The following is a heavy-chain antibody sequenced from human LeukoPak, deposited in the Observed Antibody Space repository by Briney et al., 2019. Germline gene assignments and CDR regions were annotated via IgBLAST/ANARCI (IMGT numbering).Heavy chain of an antibody. V-gene: IGHV4-61*01. CDR3: ARGEEQWLVSGTFHY. D-gene: IGHD6-19*01. CDR1: GGSFSSASYY. Sequence: SETLSLTCTVSGGSFSSASYYWDWLRQPPGMGLEWIGYIYYTGNTNYNPSLKSRVTISVETSKNQFALNLNSVTAADTAVYYCARGEEQWLVSGTFHYWGQGTLVTVSS. CDR2: IYYTGNT. J-gene: IGHJ4*02.